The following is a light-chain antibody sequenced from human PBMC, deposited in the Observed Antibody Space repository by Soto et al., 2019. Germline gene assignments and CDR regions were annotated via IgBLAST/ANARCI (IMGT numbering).Light chain of an antibody. V-gene: IGLV1-40*01. CDR1: SSNIGAGYD. J-gene: IGLJ1*01. CDR3: QSYDSSLSGYV. Sequence: QSVLTQPPSVSGAPGQRVTISCTGSSSNIGAGYDVHWYQQLPGTAPKLLLYGNSNRPSGVPDRFSGSKSGTSASLAITGLQAEDEADYCCQSYDSSLSGYVFGTGTKLTVI. CDR2: GNS.